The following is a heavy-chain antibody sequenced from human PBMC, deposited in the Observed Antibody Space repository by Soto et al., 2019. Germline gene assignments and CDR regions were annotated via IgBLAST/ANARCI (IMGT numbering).Heavy chain of an antibody. CDR2: IYWDEDR. D-gene: IGHD3-10*01. J-gene: IGHJ4*02. Sequence: QITLKESGPTLVKPTQTLTLTCTFSGFSLTTRGMGVGWLRQAPGKALEWLAFIYWDEDRRYRPSLRSRLTITKHTSNNQVVLTLTNMDPVDTATYYCAHNDYHCSGRQTYYFDFWGQGTLVTVSS. CDR3: AHNDYHCSGRQTYYFDF. V-gene: IGHV2-5*02. CDR1: GFSLTTRGMG.